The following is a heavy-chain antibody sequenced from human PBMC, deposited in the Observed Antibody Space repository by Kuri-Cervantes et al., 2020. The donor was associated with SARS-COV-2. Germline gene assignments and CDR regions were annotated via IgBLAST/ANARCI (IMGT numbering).Heavy chain of an antibody. V-gene: IGHV1-18*01. CDR3: ARDEDSSGSDY. D-gene: IGHD6-19*01. J-gene: IGHJ4*02. CDR1: GYTFTSYG. Sequence: ASVKVSCKASGYTFTSYGISWVRQAPGQGLEWMGWISAYNGNTNYAQKFQGRVTMTRDTSTSTVYMELSSLRSEDTAVYYCARDEDSSGSDYWGQGTLVTVSS. CDR2: ISAYNGNT.